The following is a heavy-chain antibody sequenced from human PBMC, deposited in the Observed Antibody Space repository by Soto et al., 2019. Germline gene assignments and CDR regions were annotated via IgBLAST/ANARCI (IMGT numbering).Heavy chain of an antibody. CDR1: GGSISSGGYS. D-gene: IGHD3-3*01. V-gene: IGHV4-30-2*01. Sequence: SETLSLTCAVSGGSISSGGYSWSWIRQPPGKGLEWIGYIYHSGSTYYNPSLKSRVTISVDRSKNQFSLKLSSVTAADTAVYYCARGAWRSDFWSGYHTYFDYWGQGTLVTVSS. CDR3: ARGAWRSDFWSGYHTYFDY. J-gene: IGHJ4*02. CDR2: IYHSGST.